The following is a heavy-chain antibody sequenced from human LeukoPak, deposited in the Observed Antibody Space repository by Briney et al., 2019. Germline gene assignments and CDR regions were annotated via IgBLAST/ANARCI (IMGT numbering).Heavy chain of an antibody. V-gene: IGHV3-30*04. CDR1: GFTFSTYN. CDR3: AKRDASGSYFLDY. Sequence: GGSLRLSCAASGFTFSTYNIHWVRQAPGKGLEWVAVISYDGSNKWYADSVKGRFTISRDNSKNTLLLQMNSLRAEDTAVYYCAKRDASGSYFLDYWGQGTLVTVSS. J-gene: IGHJ4*02. CDR2: ISYDGSNK. D-gene: IGHD3-10*01.